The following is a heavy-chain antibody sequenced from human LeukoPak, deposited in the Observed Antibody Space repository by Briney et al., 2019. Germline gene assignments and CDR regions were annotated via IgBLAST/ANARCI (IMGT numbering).Heavy chain of an antibody. CDR2: MYYSGST. D-gene: IGHD3-22*01. J-gene: IGHJ4*02. CDR1: GGSISGNSYF. V-gene: IGHV4-39*07. CDR3: ARDRGDYDSSGYYGYFDY. Sequence: SETLSLTCTVSGGSISGNSYFWGWIRQPPGKGLEWIVSMYYSGSTYYNPSLKSRVTVSVDTSKNQFSLKLSSVTAADTAVYYCARDRGDYDSSGYYGYFDYWGQGALVTVSS.